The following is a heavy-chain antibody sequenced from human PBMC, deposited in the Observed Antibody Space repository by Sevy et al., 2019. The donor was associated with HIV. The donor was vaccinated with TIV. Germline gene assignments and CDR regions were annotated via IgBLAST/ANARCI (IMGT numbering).Heavy chain of an antibody. V-gene: IGHV1-24*01. J-gene: IGHJ5*02. Sequence: ASVKVSCKVSGYTLTELSMHWVRQAPGKGLEWMGGFDPEDGETIYAQKFQGRVTMTEDTSTDTAYMELSSLRSEDTAVYYCATDPLGPTDWNWFDPWGQGTLVTVSS. CDR1: GYTLTELS. D-gene: IGHD3-9*01. CDR3: ATDPLGPTDWNWFDP. CDR2: FDPEDGET.